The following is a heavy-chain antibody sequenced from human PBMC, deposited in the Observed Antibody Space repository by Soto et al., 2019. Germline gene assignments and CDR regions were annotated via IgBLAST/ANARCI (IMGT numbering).Heavy chain of an antibody. Sequence: PSETLSLTCTVSGGSISDVYWSWIREPPVKGLEWIGYIYYSGSTNYNPSLKSRVTISVDTSKNQFSLNLRSMSPADTAVYYCARVGGLAARTFDYWGPGTLVTVSS. CDR1: GGSISDVY. CDR3: ARVGGLAARTFDY. CDR2: IYYSGST. D-gene: IGHD6-6*01. V-gene: IGHV4-59*01. J-gene: IGHJ4*02.